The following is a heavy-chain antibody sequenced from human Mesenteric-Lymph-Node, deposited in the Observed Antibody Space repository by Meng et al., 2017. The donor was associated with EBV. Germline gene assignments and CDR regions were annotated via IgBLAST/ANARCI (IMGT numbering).Heavy chain of an antibody. D-gene: IGHD6-13*01. V-gene: IGHV4-30-4*01. Sequence: QVQLQESGPGLVKPSQTLSLTCAVAGGSISSGGYYWSWIRQPPGKGLEWIGYIYYSGDTYYNPSLKSRVTISVDTSKNQFSLKLSSATAADTAVYYCVGGVAADGSVDYWGQGTLVTVSS. CDR3: VGGVAADGSVDY. J-gene: IGHJ4*02. CDR2: IYYSGDT. CDR1: GGSISSGGYY.